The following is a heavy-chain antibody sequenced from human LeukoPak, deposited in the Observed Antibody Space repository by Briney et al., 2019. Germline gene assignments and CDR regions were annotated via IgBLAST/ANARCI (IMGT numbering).Heavy chain of an antibody. Sequence: PSETLSLTCTVSGGSISSYYWSWIRQPPGKGLEWIGYIYYSGSTNYNPSLKSRVTISVDTSKNQFSLKLSSVTAADTAVYYCARGVVVTAPGAFDIWGQGTMVTVSS. CDR1: GGSISSYY. D-gene: IGHD2-21*02. CDR2: IYYSGST. V-gene: IGHV4-59*01. CDR3: ARGVVVTAPGAFDI. J-gene: IGHJ3*02.